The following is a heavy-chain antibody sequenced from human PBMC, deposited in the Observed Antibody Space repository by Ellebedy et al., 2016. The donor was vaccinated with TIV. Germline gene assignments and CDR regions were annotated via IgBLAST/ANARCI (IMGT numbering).Heavy chain of an antibody. CDR2: INQDGRAK. D-gene: IGHD2-21*02. CDR3: ARGSVVTVADS. CDR1: GFTFRNYW. J-gene: IGHJ4*02. V-gene: IGHV3-7*01. Sequence: GESLTISCAGSGFTFRNYWMNWVRQAPGKGLELVANINQDGRAKNYVDSVKGRFAISRDNDKNSLYLQMNSLRGEDTAVYYCARGSVVTVADSWGQGTLVTVSS.